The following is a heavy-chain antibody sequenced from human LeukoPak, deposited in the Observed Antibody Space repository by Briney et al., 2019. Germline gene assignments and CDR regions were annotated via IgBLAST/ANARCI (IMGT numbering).Heavy chain of an antibody. J-gene: IGHJ4*02. CDR2: IYYSGNSGSA. D-gene: IGHD3-10*01. Sequence: SETLSLTCTVSGGSISSYYWSWIRQPPGRGLEWIGYIYYSGNSGSANYNPSLQSRVTISADTSKNQFSLKVSSVTAADTAVYYCPSSEGSGSHGYWGQGTLVTVSS. CDR1: GGSISSYY. CDR3: PSSEGSGSHGY. V-gene: IGHV4-59*01.